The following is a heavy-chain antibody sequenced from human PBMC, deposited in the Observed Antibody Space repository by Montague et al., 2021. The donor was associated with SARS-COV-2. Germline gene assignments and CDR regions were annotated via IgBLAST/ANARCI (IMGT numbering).Heavy chain of an antibody. V-gene: IGHV4-39*01. J-gene: IGHJ4*02. CDR1: GGSVSRISSH. Sequence: SETLFLTCTVSGGSVSRISSHWGWIRQPPGKGLEYIGSFYYAGGTQYNPSLKSRVTISVDTSNDQFSLKMNSVTDTDTAVYFCARLYGSSFDYWGQGTLVTVSS. CDR3: ARLYGSSFDY. D-gene: IGHD4-17*01. CDR2: FYYAGGT.